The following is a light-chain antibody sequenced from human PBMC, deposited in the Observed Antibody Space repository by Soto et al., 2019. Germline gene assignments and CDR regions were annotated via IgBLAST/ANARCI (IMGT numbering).Light chain of an antibody. CDR1: QSISSY. CDR2: AAS. Sequence: DIQMTQSPSSLSASVRDRVTITYRESQSISSYLNWYQQKTGKAPKLLIYAASSLQSGVPSRFIGSGSGTEFTLTITSLQHEDFATYYCQQSYGSPELTFGGGTKVDIK. CDR3: QQSYGSPELT. J-gene: IGKJ4*01. V-gene: IGKV1-39*01.